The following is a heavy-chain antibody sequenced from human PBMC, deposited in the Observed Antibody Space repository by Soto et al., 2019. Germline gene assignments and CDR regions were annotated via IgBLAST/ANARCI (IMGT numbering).Heavy chain of an antibody. V-gene: IGHV1-3*01. Sequence: KKIPASVKVSCKASGYTFTSYAMHWVRQAPGQRLEWMGWINAGNGNTKYSQKFQGRVAITRDTSASTAYMELSSLRSEDTAVYYCASCIAAAGIWFGPWGQGTLVTVSS. J-gene: IGHJ5*02. CDR2: INAGNGNT. D-gene: IGHD6-13*01. CDR1: GYTFTSYA. CDR3: ASCIAAAGIWFGP.